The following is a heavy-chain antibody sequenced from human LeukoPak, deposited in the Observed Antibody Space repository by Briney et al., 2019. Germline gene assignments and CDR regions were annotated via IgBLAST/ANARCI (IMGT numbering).Heavy chain of an antibody. V-gene: IGHV4-39*01. J-gene: IGHJ5*02. CDR1: GGSISSSSYY. CDR3: ARHGPNSSGWYPPFDP. D-gene: IGHD6-19*01. CDR2: IYYSGST. Sequence: SETLSLTCTVSGGSISSSSYYWGWIRQPPGKGLEWIGCIYYSGSTYYNPSLKSRVTISVDTSKNQFSLKLSSVTAADTAVYYCARHGPNSSGWYPPFDPWGQGTLVTVSS.